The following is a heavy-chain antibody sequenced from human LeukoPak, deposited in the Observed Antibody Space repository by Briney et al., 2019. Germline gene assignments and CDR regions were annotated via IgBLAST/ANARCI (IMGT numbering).Heavy chain of an antibody. J-gene: IGHJ5*02. CDR1: GGSITTYY. D-gene: IGHD5-12*01. CDR2: ICYGGST. Sequence: SETLSLTCTVSGGSITTYYWSWIRQPPGKGLEWIAFICYGGSTNYNPSLKSRVAISLDTSKNQFSLRLTSVTAADTAVYYCARHVIYSGVYSYWFDPWGLGTLVTVSS. V-gene: IGHV4-59*08. CDR3: ARHVIYSGVYSYWFDP.